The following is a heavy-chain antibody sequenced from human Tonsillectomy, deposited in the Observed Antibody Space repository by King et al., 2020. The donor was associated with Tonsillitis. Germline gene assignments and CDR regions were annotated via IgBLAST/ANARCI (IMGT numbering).Heavy chain of an antibody. CDR1: GFTFRRYW. CDR3: ATEGGRSGSGY. Sequence: VQLVESGGGLVQPGGSLRLSCAVSGFTFRRYWMSWVRQAPGNGLEWVANIKEEGSDKHYLDSVKDRFTISRDNAKNSLFLQMNSLRAEDTAVYYCATEGGRSGSGYWGQGTLVTVSS. CDR2: IKEEGSDK. D-gene: IGHD3-10*01. V-gene: IGHV3-7*01. J-gene: IGHJ4*02.